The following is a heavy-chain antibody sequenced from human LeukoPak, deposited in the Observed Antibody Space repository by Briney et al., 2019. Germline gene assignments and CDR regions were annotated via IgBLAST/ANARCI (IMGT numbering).Heavy chain of an antibody. CDR3: ARNTIAGRFDY. D-gene: IGHD1-26*01. CDR2: INPNSGGT. J-gene: IGHJ4*02. V-gene: IGHV1-2*02. CDR1: GYTFTGYY. Sequence: ASAKVSCKASGYTFTGYYMHWVRQAPGQGPEWMGWINPNSGGTNYAQKFQGRVTMTRDTSISTAYMELSRLRSDDTAVYYCARNTIAGRFDYWGQGTLVTVSS.